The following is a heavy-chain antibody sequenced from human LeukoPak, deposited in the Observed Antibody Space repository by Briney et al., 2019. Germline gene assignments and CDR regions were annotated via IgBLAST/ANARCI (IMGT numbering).Heavy chain of an antibody. D-gene: IGHD4-17*01. V-gene: IGHV4-31*03. CDR2: IYYSGST. Sequence: SETLSLTCTVSGGSVSSSSDFWAWVRQHPGKGLEWIGYIYYSGSTYYNPSLKSRVTISVDTSKNQFSLKLSSVTAADTAVYYCARGLQDYGDPLHYWGQGTLVTVSS. J-gene: IGHJ4*02. CDR3: ARGLQDYGDPLHY. CDR1: GGSVSSSSDF.